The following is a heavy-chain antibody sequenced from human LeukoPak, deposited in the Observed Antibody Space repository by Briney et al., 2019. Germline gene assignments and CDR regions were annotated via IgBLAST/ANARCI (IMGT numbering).Heavy chain of an antibody. CDR2: ISYSGST. V-gene: IGHV4-59*01. Sequence: KASETLSLTCTVSGGSISSYYWSWIRQPPGKGLEWIGYISYSGSTNYNPSLKSRVTISVDMSKNQFSLDLSSVTAADTAVYYCARTSTSFDDWGQGTLSPSPQ. J-gene: IGHJ4*02. CDR3: ARTSTSFDD. CDR1: GGSISSYY. D-gene: IGHD2-2*01.